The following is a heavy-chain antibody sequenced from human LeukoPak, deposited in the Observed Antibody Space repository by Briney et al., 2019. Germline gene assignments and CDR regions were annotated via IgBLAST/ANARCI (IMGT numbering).Heavy chain of an antibody. D-gene: IGHD1-1*01. J-gene: IGHJ6*02. Sequence: GGSLRLSCAASGFTFSSYSMNWVRQAPGKGLEWVSSISSSSSYIYYADSVKGRFTISRDNAKNSLYLQMNSLRAEDTAVYYCARDGRLERPPLYYYYGMDVWGQGTTVTVSS. V-gene: IGHV3-21*01. CDR1: GFTFSSYS. CDR2: ISSSSSYI. CDR3: ARDGRLERPPLYYYYGMDV.